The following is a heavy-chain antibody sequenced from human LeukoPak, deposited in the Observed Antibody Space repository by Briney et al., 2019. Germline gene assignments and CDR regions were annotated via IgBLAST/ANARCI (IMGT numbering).Heavy chain of an antibody. CDR1: GGSISSSSYY. D-gene: IGHD3-22*01. V-gene: IGHV4-39*07. J-gene: IGHJ4*02. Sequence: SETLSLTCTVSGGSISSSSYYWGWIRQPPGKGLEWIGSIYYSGSTYYNPSLKSRVTISVDTSKNQFSLRLSSVTVADTAVYYCARASYSYDINGWVPFDYWGQGTLVTVSS. CDR3: ARASYSYDINGWVPFDY. CDR2: IYYSGST.